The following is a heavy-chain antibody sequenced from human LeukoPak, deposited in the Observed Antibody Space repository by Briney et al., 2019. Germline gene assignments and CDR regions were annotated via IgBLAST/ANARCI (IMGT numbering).Heavy chain of an antibody. V-gene: IGHV3-15*07. CDR2: IKSKTYDGTI. D-gene: IGHD3-22*01. J-gene: IGHJ4*02. CDR1: GFTFSNAW. Sequence: GGSLRLSCAASGFTFSNAWMNWVRQAPGKGLEWVGRIKSKTYDGTIDYAAPVKGRFTISRDDSKNTLYLQMNSLKTEDTAVYYCSTTYYYDSSEGYWGQGTLVTVSS. CDR3: STTYYYDSSEGY.